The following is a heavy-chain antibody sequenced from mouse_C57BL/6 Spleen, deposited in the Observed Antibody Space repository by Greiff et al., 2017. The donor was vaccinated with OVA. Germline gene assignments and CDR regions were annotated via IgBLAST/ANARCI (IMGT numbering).Heavy chain of an antibody. CDR2: IYPGDGDT. D-gene: IGHD2-1*01. CDR1: GYAFSSSW. V-gene: IGHV1-82*01. CDR3: ARSGYYGNHYFDY. Sequence: QVQLQQSGPELVKPGASVKISCKASGYAFSSSWMNWVKQRPGKGLEWIGRIYPGDGDTNYNGKFKGKATLTADKSSSTAYMQLSSLTSDDSAVYFCARSGYYGNHYFDYWGQGTTLTVSS. J-gene: IGHJ2*01.